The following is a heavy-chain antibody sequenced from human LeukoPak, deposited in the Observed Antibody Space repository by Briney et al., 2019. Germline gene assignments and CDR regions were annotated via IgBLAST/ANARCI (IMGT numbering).Heavy chain of an antibody. D-gene: IGHD2-15*01. Sequence: GASVKVSSKASGYTFTGSYMHWVRQAPGQGLEWMGWINPNSGGTNYAQKFQGRVTMTRDTSISTAYMELSRLRSDDTAVYYCVVAATLVYWGQGTLVTVSS. CDR3: VVAATLVY. V-gene: IGHV1-2*02. CDR1: GYTFTGSY. CDR2: INPNSGGT. J-gene: IGHJ4*02.